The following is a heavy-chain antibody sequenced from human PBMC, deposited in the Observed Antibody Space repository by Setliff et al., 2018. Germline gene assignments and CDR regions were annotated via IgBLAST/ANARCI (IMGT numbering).Heavy chain of an antibody. Sequence: SETLSLTCTVSGGSISPYFWSWIRQPPGKGLEWIGYIYHNGNTNFNPSLKTRVTMSVGPSKNQFALNLRSVTAADTAVYYCVRDRTAYSYGLDVWAQGTTVTVSS. J-gene: IGHJ6*02. CDR2: IYHNGNT. V-gene: IGHV4-59*01. CDR1: GGSISPYF. CDR3: VRDRTAYSYGLDV. D-gene: IGHD5-18*01.